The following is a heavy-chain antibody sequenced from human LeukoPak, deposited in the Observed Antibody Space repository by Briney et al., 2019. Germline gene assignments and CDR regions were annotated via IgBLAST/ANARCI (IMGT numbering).Heavy chain of an antibody. Sequence: PGGSLRLSCAASGFTFSNAWMSWVRQAPGKGLEWVGRIERKTDCATTDYAAPVKGRFTISRDDSKNTLYLQMNSLKTEDTAVYYCTTHRGYSSSPTFDYWGQGTLVTVPS. CDR1: GFTFSNAW. V-gene: IGHV3-15*04. CDR3: TTHRGYSSSPTFDY. CDR2: IERKTDCATT. J-gene: IGHJ4*02. D-gene: IGHD6-13*01.